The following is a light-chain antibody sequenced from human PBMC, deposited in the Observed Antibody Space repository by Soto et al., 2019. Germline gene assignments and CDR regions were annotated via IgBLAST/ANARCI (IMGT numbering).Light chain of an antibody. V-gene: IGKV2-28*01. Sequence: DLVVTQSPLSLPVTPGEPASMSCRASQSLLHTNGINYLHWYLQKPGQSPQLLIYLGSNRASGVPDRFSGSGSGTEYTLRISRLEAEDVGIYYCMQALQKPSTFGQGTKVDIK. J-gene: IGKJ1*01. CDR2: LGS. CDR1: QSLLHTNGINY. CDR3: MQALQKPST.